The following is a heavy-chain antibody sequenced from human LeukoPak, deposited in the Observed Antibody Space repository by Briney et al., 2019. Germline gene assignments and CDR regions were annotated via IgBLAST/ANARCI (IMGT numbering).Heavy chain of an antibody. V-gene: IGHV1-8*01. CDR2: MNPNSANT. Sequence: ASLYVSCTPSGYTSTSYDINWVRQGTGQGLEWMGCMNPNSANTGYVQKFQGRVTMTRDTSIITAYMDLSSLRSEHTAVYYCARGGSRGVTDAFDIWGQGAMVTVSS. J-gene: IGHJ3*02. CDR1: GYTSTSYD. D-gene: IGHD4-11*01. CDR3: ARGGSRGVTDAFDI.